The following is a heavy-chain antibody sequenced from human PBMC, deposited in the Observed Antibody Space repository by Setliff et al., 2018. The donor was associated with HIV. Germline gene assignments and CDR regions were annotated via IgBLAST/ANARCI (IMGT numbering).Heavy chain of an antibody. CDR2: IYYSGST. D-gene: IGHD1-26*01. CDR3: ASHLPPYSGNFDY. CDR1: GGSISSNNYF. J-gene: IGHJ4*01. V-gene: IGHV4-39*01. Sequence: SETLSLTCTVSGGSISSNNYFWGWIRQPPEKGLEWIGSIYYSGSTYYNPSLKSRATISVDTSKNQISLKLSSVTAADTAVYYCASHLPPYSGNFDYWGHGTLVTV.